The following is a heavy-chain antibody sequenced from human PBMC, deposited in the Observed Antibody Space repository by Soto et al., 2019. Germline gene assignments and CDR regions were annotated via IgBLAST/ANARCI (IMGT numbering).Heavy chain of an antibody. Sequence: SLRLSCAASGFTFSGSAMHWVRQASGKGLEWVGRIRSKANSYATAYAASVKGRFTISRDDSKNTAYLQMNSLKTEDTAVYYCTRQSRWAAAYYYYGMDVWGQGTTVTVSS. J-gene: IGHJ6*02. V-gene: IGHV3-73*01. CDR3: TRQSRWAAAYYYYGMDV. D-gene: IGHD6-13*01. CDR2: IRSKANSYAT. CDR1: GFTFSGSA.